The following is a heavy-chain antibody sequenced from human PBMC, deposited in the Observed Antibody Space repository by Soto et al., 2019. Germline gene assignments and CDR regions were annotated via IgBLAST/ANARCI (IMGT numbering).Heavy chain of an antibody. Sequence: GASVKLSCEASGDTFTGYYMHWVRQAPGQGLEWMGWINPNSGGTNYAQKFQGWVTMTRDTSISTAYMELRSLRSEDTAVYYCARGVELTTVTTSWGPLVYYYGMDVWGQGTTVTVSS. CDR1: GDTFTGYY. CDR3: ARGVELTTVTTSWGPLVYYYGMDV. V-gene: IGHV1-2*04. D-gene: IGHD4-17*01. CDR2: INPNSGGT. J-gene: IGHJ6*02.